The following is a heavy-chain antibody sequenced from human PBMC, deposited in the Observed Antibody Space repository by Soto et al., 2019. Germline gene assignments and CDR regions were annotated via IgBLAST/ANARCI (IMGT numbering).Heavy chain of an antibody. J-gene: IGHJ4*02. D-gene: IGHD3-10*01. Sequence: QVQLVQSGAEVKKPGSSVKVSCKASGGTFSSYTISWVRQAPGQGLEWMGRIIPILGIANYAQKFQGRVTITAAKSTSTAYMELSSLRSEDTAVYYCVREEYYYGSGAFFDYWGQGTLVTVSS. CDR3: VREEYYYGSGAFFDY. CDR2: IIPILGIA. CDR1: GGTFSSYT. V-gene: IGHV1-69*08.